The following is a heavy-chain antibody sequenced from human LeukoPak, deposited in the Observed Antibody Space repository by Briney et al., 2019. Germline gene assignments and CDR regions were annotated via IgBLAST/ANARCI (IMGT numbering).Heavy chain of an antibody. CDR2: IYYSGST. Sequence: SETLSLTCTVSGGSISSYYWSWIRQPPGKGLEWIGYIYYSGSTNYNPSLKSRVTISADTSKNQFSLKLSSVTAADTAVYYCARSVRGYSGYDNFDYWGQGTLVTVSS. D-gene: IGHD5-12*01. V-gene: IGHV4-59*01. CDR3: ARSVRGYSGYDNFDY. J-gene: IGHJ4*02. CDR1: GGSISSYY.